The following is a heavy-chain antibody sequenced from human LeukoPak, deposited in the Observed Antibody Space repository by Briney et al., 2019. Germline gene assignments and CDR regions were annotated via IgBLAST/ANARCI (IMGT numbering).Heavy chain of an antibody. J-gene: IGHJ4*02. CDR3: AVPPPPGFSYGENLFDY. CDR1: GFTFSNYW. D-gene: IGHD5-18*01. CDR2: INSAGSST. V-gene: IGHV3-74*01. Sequence: GGSLRLSCAASGFTFSNYWMHWVRQAPGKGLVWVSRINSAGSSTTYADSVKGRFTISRDNAKNTLYLRMSSLRAEDTAVYYCAVPPPPGFSYGENLFDYWGQGTLVTVSS.